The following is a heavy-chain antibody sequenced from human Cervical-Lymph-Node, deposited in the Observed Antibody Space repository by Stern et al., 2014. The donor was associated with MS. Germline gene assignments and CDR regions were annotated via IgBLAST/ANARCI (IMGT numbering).Heavy chain of an antibody. CDR1: GYSFTANW. CDR3: ARDYGDYAFDY. D-gene: IGHD4-17*01. Sequence: EVQLEQPGAEVKKPGESLKISCKGSGYSFTANWNAWVRQLPGKSLEWMGIIYPGESDPRYSPSFQGQVTISADKSISTAYLQWSSLKASDTAMYYCARDYGDYAFDYWGQGTLVTVSS. CDR2: IYPGESDP. J-gene: IGHJ4*02. V-gene: IGHV5-51*01.